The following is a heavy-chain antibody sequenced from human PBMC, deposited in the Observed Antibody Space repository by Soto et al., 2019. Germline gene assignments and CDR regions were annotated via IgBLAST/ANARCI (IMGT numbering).Heavy chain of an antibody. J-gene: IGHJ4*01. Sequence: QAQLQESGPGLVKTSGTLSLTCTVSGDSINTNYWWTSIRQTPGKGLEWKGGILHSGSTKHNPTRKSRLPISVEKSRNHYSLELNSVRGDDTAVYYCAVEDITGPPARGQEPLITV. V-gene: IGHV4-4*02. CDR1: GDSINTNYW. CDR2: ILHSGST. D-gene: IGHD1-20*01. CDR3: AVEDITGPPA.